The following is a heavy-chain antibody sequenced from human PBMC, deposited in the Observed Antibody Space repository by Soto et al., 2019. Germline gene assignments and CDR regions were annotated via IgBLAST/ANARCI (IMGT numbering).Heavy chain of an antibody. Sequence: GASVKVCCKASGGTLSSYTMSWVRQAHGQGLEWMGRIIPILGIANYAQKFQGRVTITADKSTSTAYMELSSLRSEDTAVYYCASLRHHPVNYDILTGPGAFDIWGQGTMVTVSS. J-gene: IGHJ3*02. CDR2: IIPILGIA. D-gene: IGHD3-9*01. V-gene: IGHV1-69*02. CDR3: ASLRHHPVNYDILTGPGAFDI. CDR1: GGTLSSYT.